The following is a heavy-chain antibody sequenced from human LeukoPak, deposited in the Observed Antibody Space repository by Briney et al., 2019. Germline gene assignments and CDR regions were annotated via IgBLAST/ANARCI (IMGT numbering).Heavy chain of an antibody. CDR2: IKKDGSEK. D-gene: IGHD5-18*01. CDR1: GFTFSSHW. Sequence: GGSLRLSCAASGFTFSSHWMSWVRQAPGKGLEWVANIKKDGSEKYYVDAVKGRFTISRDNAKTSLYLQMNSLRAEDTAVYYCARDLSGVTGYTYGRGIDYWGQGTLVTVSS. CDR3: ARDLSGVTGYTYGRGIDY. J-gene: IGHJ4*02. V-gene: IGHV3-7*01.